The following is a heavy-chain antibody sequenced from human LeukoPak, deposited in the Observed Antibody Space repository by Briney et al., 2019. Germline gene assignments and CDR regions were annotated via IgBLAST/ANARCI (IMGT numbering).Heavy chain of an antibody. CDR1: GYTFTSNG. J-gene: IGHJ4*02. Sequence: GASVKVSCKASGYTFTSNGISWVRQAPGQGLEWMGWISAYNGNTNYAQKLQGRVTMTTDTSTSTAYMELRSLRSDDTAVYYCARDGSDFGLYYFDYWGQGTLVTVSS. V-gene: IGHV1-18*01. CDR2: ISAYNGNT. D-gene: IGHD1-26*01. CDR3: ARDGSDFGLYYFDY.